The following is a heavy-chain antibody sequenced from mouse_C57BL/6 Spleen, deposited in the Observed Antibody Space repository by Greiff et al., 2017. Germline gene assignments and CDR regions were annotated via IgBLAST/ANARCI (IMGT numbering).Heavy chain of an antibody. CDR2: IDPSDSET. Sequence: VQLQQPGAELVRPGSSVKLSCKASGYTFTSYWMHWVKQRPIQGLEWIGNIDPSDSETHYNQKFKDKATLTVDKSSSTAYMQLSSLTSEDSAVYYCARETAQNYFDDWGQGTTLTVSS. D-gene: IGHD3-2*02. CDR1: GYTFTSYW. CDR3: ARETAQNYFDD. V-gene: IGHV1-52*01. J-gene: IGHJ2*01.